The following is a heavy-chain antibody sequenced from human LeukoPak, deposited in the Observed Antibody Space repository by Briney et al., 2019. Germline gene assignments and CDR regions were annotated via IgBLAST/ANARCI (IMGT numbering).Heavy chain of an antibody. CDR2: INHSGST. CDR3: AGGNFLVSRLTTVTXYYFDX. V-gene: IGHV4-34*01. D-gene: IGHD4-17*01. CDR1: GGSFSGYY. Sequence: SETLSLTCAVYGGSFSGYYWSWIRQPPGKGLEWIGEINHSGSTNYNPSLKSRVTISVDTSKNQFSLKLSSVTAADTAVYYCAGGNFLVSRLTTVTXYYFDXWXXGTXXTVSS. J-gene: IGHJ4*02.